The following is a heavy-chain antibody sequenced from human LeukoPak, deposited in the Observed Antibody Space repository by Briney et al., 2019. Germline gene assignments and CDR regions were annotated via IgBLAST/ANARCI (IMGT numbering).Heavy chain of an antibody. Sequence: GGSLRLSCAASGFTFDDYAMHWVRQAPGKGLEGVSGISWYSGSIGYADSVKGRFTISRDNAKNSLYLQMNSLRAEDTALYYCARGPVGSSWYSYFDYWGQGTLVTVSS. D-gene: IGHD6-13*01. CDR2: ISWYSGSI. CDR3: ARGPVGSSWYSYFDY. J-gene: IGHJ4*02. V-gene: IGHV3-9*01. CDR1: GFTFDDYA.